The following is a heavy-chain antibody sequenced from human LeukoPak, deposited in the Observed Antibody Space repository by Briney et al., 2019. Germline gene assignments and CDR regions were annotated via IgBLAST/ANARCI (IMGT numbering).Heavy chain of an antibody. J-gene: IGHJ3*02. CDR1: GDSVSSNSAA. CDR3: ARAEGATTVDAFDI. D-gene: IGHD1-26*01. V-gene: IGHV6-1*01. CDR2: TYYRNKWHN. Sequence: SQTLSLTCPISGDSVSSNSAAWNWITQSPSRGLEWLGRTYYRNKWHNDYAVSVKSRITINQDTSKNKFYLQLNSETPEDTAVYYCARAEGATTVDAFDIWGQGTMITVSS.